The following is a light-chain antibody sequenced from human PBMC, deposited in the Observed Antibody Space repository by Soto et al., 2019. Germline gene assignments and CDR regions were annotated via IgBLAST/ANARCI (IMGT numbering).Light chain of an antibody. J-gene: IGKJ1*01. CDR2: AAS. CDR3: QQNFSNPPWT. CDR1: QSINSY. Sequence: DIQMTQSPSSLSASVGDRVTITCRASQSINSYVNWYQQKPGKAPKLLIYAASSLQCGVPSRFSGSESGTDFTLTISSLQPEDFATYYCQQNFSNPPWTFGQGTKVEIK. V-gene: IGKV1-39*01.